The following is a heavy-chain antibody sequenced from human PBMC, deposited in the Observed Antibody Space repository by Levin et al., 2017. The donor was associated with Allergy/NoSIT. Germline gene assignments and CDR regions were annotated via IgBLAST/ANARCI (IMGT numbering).Heavy chain of an antibody. CDR2: ISYDGSNK. V-gene: IGHV3-30-3*01. CDR3: ARDQYTYSSWIDY. Sequence: SCAASGFTFSSYAMHWVRQAPGKGLEWVAVISYDGSNKYYADSVKGRFTISRDNSKNTLYLQMNSLRAEDTAVYYCARDQYTYSSWIDYWGQGTLVTVSS. D-gene: IGHD6-19*01. J-gene: IGHJ4*02. CDR1: GFTFSSYA.